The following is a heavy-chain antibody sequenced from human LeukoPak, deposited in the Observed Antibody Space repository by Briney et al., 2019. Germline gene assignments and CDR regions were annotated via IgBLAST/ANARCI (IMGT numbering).Heavy chain of an antibody. CDR3: ARGLGYCSGGSCYSVFPIDY. CDR1: GFTFSDYY. J-gene: IGHJ4*02. Sequence: GGSLRLSCAASGFTFSDYYMSWIRQAPGKGLEWVSYISSSGSTIYYADSVKGRFTISRDNAKNSLYLQMNSLRAEDTAVYYCARGLGYCSGGSCYSVFPIDYWGQGTLVTVSS. D-gene: IGHD2-15*01. V-gene: IGHV3-11*01. CDR2: ISSSGSTI.